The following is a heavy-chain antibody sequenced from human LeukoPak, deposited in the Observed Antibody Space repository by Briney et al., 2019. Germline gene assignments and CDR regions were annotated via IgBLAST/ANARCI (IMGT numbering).Heavy chain of an antibody. CDR2: INPNSGGT. V-gene: IGHV1-2*02. J-gene: IGHJ4*02. D-gene: IGHD3-10*01. CDR1: GYTFTGYY. CDR3: ARLFGELSNFDY. Sequence: ASVKVSFKASGYTFTGYYMHWVRQAPGQGLEWMGWINPNSGGTNYAQKFQGRVTMTRDTSISTAYMELSRLRSDDTAVYYCARLFGELSNFDYWGQGTLVTVSS.